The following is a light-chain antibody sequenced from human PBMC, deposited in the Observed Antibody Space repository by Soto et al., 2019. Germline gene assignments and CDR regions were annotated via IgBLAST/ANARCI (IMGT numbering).Light chain of an antibody. CDR3: QQSYSRPRT. Sequence: DIQMTQSPSSLSASVGDRVTITCRASQSISNYLNWYQQKKGEAPKLLIYAATNLQSGVPSTFSGSGSGTDFTLTISSLQPEDFATYYCQQSYSRPRTFGLGTKVDIK. J-gene: IGKJ1*01. CDR2: AAT. CDR1: QSISNY. V-gene: IGKV1-39*01.